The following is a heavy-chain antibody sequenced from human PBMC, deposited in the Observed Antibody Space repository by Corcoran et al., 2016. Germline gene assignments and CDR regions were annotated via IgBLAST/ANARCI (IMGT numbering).Heavy chain of an antibody. Sequence: QVQLVQSGAEVKKPGASVKVSCKASGYTFTSYYMHWVRQAPGQGLEWMGIINPSGGSTSYAQKFQGRVTMTRYTSTSTVYMELSSLRSEDTAVYYCAREYSPVTTGPTLYYYYGMDVWGQGTTVTVSS. CDR3: AREYSPVTTGPTLYYYYGMDV. CDR2: INPSGGST. CDR1: GYTFTSYY. D-gene: IGHD4-17*01. V-gene: IGHV1-46*01. J-gene: IGHJ6*02.